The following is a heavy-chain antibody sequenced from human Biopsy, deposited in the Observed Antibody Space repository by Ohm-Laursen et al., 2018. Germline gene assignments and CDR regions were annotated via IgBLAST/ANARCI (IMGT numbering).Heavy chain of an antibody. V-gene: IGHV4-34*01. CDR1: GFTFDGFS. Sequence: LRLSCTASGFTFDGFSMNWVRQPPGKGLEWIGEINQSGSTKYNPSLKRRATLSADSSNSQFSLRLTSVTAADTAIYYCARGSGYFKLDVWGQGTTVTVSS. J-gene: IGHJ6*02. CDR3: ARGSGYFKLDV. CDR2: INQSGST. D-gene: IGHD5-12*01.